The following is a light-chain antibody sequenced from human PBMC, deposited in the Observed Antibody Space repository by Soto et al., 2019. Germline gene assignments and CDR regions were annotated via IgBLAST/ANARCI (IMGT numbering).Light chain of an antibody. CDR2: DTS. J-gene: IGLJ1*01. Sequence: QAVVTQEPSLTVSPGGTVTLTCGSSTGAVTSGHYPYWFQQKPGQAPRTLIYDTSNKHSWTPARFSGPLLGGKAALTLSGAQPEDEAEYYCLLSYSVTGVFGTGTKVTVL. CDR3: LLSYSVTGV. CDR1: TGAVTSGHY. V-gene: IGLV7-46*01.